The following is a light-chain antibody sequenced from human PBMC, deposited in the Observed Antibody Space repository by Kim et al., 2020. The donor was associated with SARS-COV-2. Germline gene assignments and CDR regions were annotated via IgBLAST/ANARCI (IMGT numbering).Light chain of an antibody. Sequence: LSPGERATLSCWAIQRVCRFLAWYQQTPGLPPRLLIYGASNRATGIPARFSGSGSGTDFTLTISRLEPEDSAVYYCQQRTDWPITFGQGTRLEIK. V-gene: IGKV3-11*01. CDR2: GAS. CDR1: QRVCRF. J-gene: IGKJ5*01. CDR3: QQRTDWPIT.